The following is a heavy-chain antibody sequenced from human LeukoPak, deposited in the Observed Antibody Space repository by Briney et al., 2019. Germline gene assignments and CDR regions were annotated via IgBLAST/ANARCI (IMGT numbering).Heavy chain of an antibody. CDR2: IIPIFGTA. V-gene: IGHV1-69*01. Sequence: SVKVSCKASGGTFSSYAISWVRQAPGQGLEWMGGIIPIFGTANYVQKFQGRVTITADEPTSTAYMELSSLRSEDTAVYYCARERVGAATYFDYWGQGTLVTVSS. D-gene: IGHD1-26*01. CDR3: ARERVGAATYFDY. CDR1: GGTFSSYA. J-gene: IGHJ4*02.